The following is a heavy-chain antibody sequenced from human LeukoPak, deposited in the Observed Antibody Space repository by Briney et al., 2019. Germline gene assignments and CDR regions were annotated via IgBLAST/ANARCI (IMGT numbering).Heavy chain of an antibody. CDR3: VRLRISYNHDY. D-gene: IGHD1-14*01. V-gene: IGHV4-61*02. Sequence: SETLSLTCTVSGGSISSGSYYWSWIRQPAGKGLEWIGRIYTSGSTNYNPSLKSRVTISVDTSKNQFSLKLSSVTAADTAVYYCVRLRISYNHDYWGQGTLVTVSS. CDR2: IYTSGST. J-gene: IGHJ4*02. CDR1: GGSISSGSYY.